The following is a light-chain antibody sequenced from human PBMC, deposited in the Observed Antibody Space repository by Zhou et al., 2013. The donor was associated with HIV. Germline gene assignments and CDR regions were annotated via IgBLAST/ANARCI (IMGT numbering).Light chain of an antibody. J-gene: IGKJ1*01. CDR2: EAS. V-gene: IGKV1-5*03. CDR3: HQYTSYPWT. Sequence: DIQMTQSPSTLSASVGDRVTITCRASHSISSWLAWYQQKPGKAPKLLIREASSLETGVPSRFSGSGSGTEFTLTISSLQPDDFATYCCHQYTSYPWTFGQGTKVEIK. CDR1: HSISSW.